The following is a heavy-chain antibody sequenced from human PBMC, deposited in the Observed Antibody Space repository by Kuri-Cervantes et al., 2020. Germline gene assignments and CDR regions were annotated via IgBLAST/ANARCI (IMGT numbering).Heavy chain of an antibody. Sequence: GGSLRLSCAASGFTVSSNYMSWVRQAPGKGLEWASVIYSGGSTYYADSVKGRFTISRDNSKNTLYLQMNSLRAEDTAVYYCAKFSNLLPLGYCSGGSCYPRYFDYWGQGTLVTVSS. D-gene: IGHD2-15*01. CDR2: IYSGGST. CDR1: GFTVSSNY. J-gene: IGHJ4*02. V-gene: IGHV3-53*01. CDR3: AKFSNLLPLGYCSGGSCYPRYFDY.